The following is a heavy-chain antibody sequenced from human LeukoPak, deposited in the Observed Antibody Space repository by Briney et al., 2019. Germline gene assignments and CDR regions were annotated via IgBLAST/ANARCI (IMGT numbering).Heavy chain of an antibody. CDR1: GFTFSSYA. CDR3: AKTYYYDSSGYLDY. J-gene: IGHJ4*02. CDR2: ISGSGGST. Sequence: PGGSLRLSCAASGFTFSSYAMSWVRQAPGKGLEWVSVISGSGGSTYYADSVMGRFTISRDNSKNTLYLQMNSLRADDTAVYYCAKTYYYDSSGYLDYWGQGTLVTVSS. D-gene: IGHD3-22*01. V-gene: IGHV3-23*01.